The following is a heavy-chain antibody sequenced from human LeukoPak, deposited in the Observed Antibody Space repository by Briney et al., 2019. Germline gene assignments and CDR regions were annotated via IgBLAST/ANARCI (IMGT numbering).Heavy chain of an antibody. D-gene: IGHD1-1*01. V-gene: IGHV3-21*01. Sequence: GGSLRLSCAASGFTFSSYSMNWVRQAPGKGLEWVSSISSSSSYIYYADSVKGQFTISRDNAKNSLYLQMNSLRAEDTAVYYCARAYGRPWFYFDYWGQGTLVTVSS. CDR3: ARAYGRPWFYFDY. CDR2: ISSSSSYI. J-gene: IGHJ4*02. CDR1: GFTFSSYS.